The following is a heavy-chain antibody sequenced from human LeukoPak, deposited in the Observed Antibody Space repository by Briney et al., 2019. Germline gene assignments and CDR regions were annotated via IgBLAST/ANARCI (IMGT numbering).Heavy chain of an antibody. CDR2: AYYSGTT. D-gene: IGHD6-19*01. CDR3: ARHSSSAWYYYFDY. J-gene: IGHJ4*02. CDR1: GGSISNSNYY. V-gene: IGHV4-39*01. Sequence: PSETLSLTCTVSGGSISNSNYYWGWIRRPPGKGLEWIGGAYYSGTTYYNPSLKSRVTISVDTSKSQFSLKLSSVTAADTAVYYCARHSSSAWYYYFDYWGQGTLVAVSS.